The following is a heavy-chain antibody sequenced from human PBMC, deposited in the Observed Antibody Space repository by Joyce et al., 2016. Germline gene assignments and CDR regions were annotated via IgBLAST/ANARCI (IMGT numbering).Heavy chain of an antibody. CDR1: GGTLSSYV. V-gene: IGHV1-69*18. CDR3: ARADNMVENWFDP. D-gene: IGHD3-10*01. CDR2: IIPIFATA. J-gene: IGHJ5*02. Sequence: QVQLVQAGAEVKTPGSSVKVSCKASGGTLSSYVIIWVRQAPGQGLDWMVRIIPIFATANYAQKFQGRVTMTADESTNIAYMELSSLRSEDTAVYYCARADNMVENWFDPWGQGTRVTVSS.